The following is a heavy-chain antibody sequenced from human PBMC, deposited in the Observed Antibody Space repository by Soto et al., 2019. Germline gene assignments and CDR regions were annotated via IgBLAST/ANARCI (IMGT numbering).Heavy chain of an antibody. V-gene: IGHV3-30*19. CDR2: TSYDGSDK. D-gene: IGHD3-16*01. J-gene: IGHJ1*01. CDR1: GFTFRSYV. CDR3: ARWGTTGGLDV. Sequence: QVQLVESGGGVVQPGTSLRVSCVGSGFTFRSYVIHWVRQAPGKGLEWVALTSYDGSDKYYDDSVRGRFTISRDNSRNTVALQMDSLRLDDTALYYCARWGTTGGLDVWGQGTLVSVSS.